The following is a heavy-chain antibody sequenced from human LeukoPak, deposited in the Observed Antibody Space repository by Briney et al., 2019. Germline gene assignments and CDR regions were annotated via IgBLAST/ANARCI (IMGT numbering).Heavy chain of an antibody. J-gene: IGHJ4*02. Sequence: SETLSLTCTVSGGSISSSTYYWGWIRQPPGKGLEWIGSIYYSGSTNYNPSLKSRVTISVDTSKNQFSLKLSSVTAADTAVYYCARSQAYGIFDYWGQGTLVTVSS. CDR1: GGSISSSTYY. V-gene: IGHV4-39*01. CDR3: ARSQAYGIFDY. CDR2: IYYSGST. D-gene: IGHD4-17*01.